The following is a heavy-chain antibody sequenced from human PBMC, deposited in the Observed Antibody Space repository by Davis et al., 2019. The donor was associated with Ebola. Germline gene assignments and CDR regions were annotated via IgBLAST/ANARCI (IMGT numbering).Heavy chain of an antibody. J-gene: IGHJ6*02. D-gene: IGHD6-19*01. Sequence: ASVKVSCKVSGYTLTELSMHWVRQAPGQRLEWMGWINAGNGNTKYSQKFQGRVTITRDTSASTAYMELSSLRSEDTAVYYCARGEAVAATGGYYYYYGMDVWGQGTTVTVSS. CDR1: GYTLTELS. CDR3: ARGEAVAATGGYYYYYGMDV. V-gene: IGHV1-3*01. CDR2: INAGNGNT.